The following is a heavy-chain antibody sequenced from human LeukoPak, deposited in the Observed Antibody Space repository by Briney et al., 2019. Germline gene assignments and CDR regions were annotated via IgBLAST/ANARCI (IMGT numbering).Heavy chain of an antibody. V-gene: IGHV1-2*02. D-gene: IGHD2-21*02. CDR2: FDPEDGET. Sequence: ASVKVSCKASGYTFAGYYMHWVRQAPGQGLEWMGGFDPEDGETIYAQKFQGRVTMTRDTSISTAYMEMSSLRSDDTAVYYCAKVADVTVIDYWGQGTLVTVSS. J-gene: IGHJ4*02. CDR1: GYTFAGYY. CDR3: AKVADVTVIDY.